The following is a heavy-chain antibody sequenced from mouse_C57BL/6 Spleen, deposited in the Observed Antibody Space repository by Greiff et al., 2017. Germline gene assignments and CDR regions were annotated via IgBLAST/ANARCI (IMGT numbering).Heavy chain of an antibody. CDR2: IWGGGST. CDR1: GFSLTSYG. V-gene: IGHV2-9*01. Sequence: VQLQESGPGLVAPSQSLSITCTVSGFSLTSYGVDWVRQPPGTGLEWLGVIWGGGSTNYNSALMSRLSISKDNSKSQVFLKMNSLQTDDTAMYYCAKSYGHDGRGYAMDYWGQGTSVTVSS. J-gene: IGHJ4*01. CDR3: AKSYGHDGRGYAMDY. D-gene: IGHD2-2*01.